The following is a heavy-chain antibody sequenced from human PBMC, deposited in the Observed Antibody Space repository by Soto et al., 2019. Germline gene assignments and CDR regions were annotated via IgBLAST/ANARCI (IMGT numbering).Heavy chain of an antibody. CDR1: GFTFPSSA. J-gene: IGHJ3*02. CDR3: AAEGQIDDAFDI. CDR2: IVVGSGNT. Sequence: AASVKVSCKASGFTFPSSAVQWLRQARGQRLEWIGWIVVGSGNTNYAQKFQERVTITRYMSTSTAYMELSSLRSEDTAVYYCAAEGQIDDAFDIWGQGTMVTVSS. V-gene: IGHV1-58*01.